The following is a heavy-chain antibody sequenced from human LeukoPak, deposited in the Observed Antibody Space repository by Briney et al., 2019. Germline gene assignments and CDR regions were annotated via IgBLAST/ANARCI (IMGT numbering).Heavy chain of an antibody. CDR3: ARDRTVVVVVAATQAHWFDP. Sequence: PSETLSLTCTVSGDSICSSSYYWGWIRQPPGKGLEWIGSFSYSGSTYYNPSLKSRVTISVDTSKNQFSLKLSSVTAADTAVYYCARDRTVVVVVAATQAHWFDPWGQGTLVTVSS. V-gene: IGHV4-39*07. J-gene: IGHJ5*02. D-gene: IGHD2-15*01. CDR1: GDSICSSSYY. CDR2: FSYSGST.